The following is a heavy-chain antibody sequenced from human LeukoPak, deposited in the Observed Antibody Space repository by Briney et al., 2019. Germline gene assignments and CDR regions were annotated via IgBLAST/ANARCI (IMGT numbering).Heavy chain of an antibody. CDR1: QFTFNTHW. CDR3: ARVLAGRCNGSPCYPVFDF. J-gene: IGHJ4*02. D-gene: IGHD2-15*01. Sequence: GESLRLSCVGSQFTFNTHWMSWVRQAPGKGLELVANIKQDGSDEYYVDSVKGRFTISRENAKNSLFLRMNSLRVDDTAVYYCARVLAGRCNGSPCYPVFDFWGQGTLVTVSS. CDR2: IKQDGSDE. V-gene: IGHV3-7*01.